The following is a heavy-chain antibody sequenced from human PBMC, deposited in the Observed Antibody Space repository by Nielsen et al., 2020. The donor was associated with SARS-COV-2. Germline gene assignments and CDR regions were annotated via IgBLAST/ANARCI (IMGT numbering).Heavy chain of an antibody. D-gene: IGHD1-7*01. CDR2: IYYSGIT. V-gene: IGHV4-39*01. J-gene: IGHJ6*02. CDR3: ASTGTTHYYYYGMDV. CDR1: GGSISSSSYY. Sequence: SETLSLTCTVSGGSISSSSYYWGWIRQPPGKGLEWIGSIYYSGITYYNPSLKSRVTISVDTSKNQFSLKLSSVTAADTAVYYCASTGTTHYYYYGMDVWGQGTTVTVSS.